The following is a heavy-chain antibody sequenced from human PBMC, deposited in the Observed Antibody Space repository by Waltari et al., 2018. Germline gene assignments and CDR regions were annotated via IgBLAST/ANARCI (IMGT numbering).Heavy chain of an antibody. CDR1: GYSISSGYY. CDR3: ASRAGPGIAAARGAFDI. CDR2: IYHSGST. J-gene: IGHJ3*02. D-gene: IGHD6-13*01. Sequence: QVQLQESGPGLVKPSETLSLTCAVSGYSISSGYYWGWIRQPPGKGLEWIGSIYHSGSTSYNPSLKSRVTISVDTSKNQFSLKLSSVTAADTAVYYCASRAGPGIAAARGAFDIWGQGTMVTVSS. V-gene: IGHV4-38-2*01.